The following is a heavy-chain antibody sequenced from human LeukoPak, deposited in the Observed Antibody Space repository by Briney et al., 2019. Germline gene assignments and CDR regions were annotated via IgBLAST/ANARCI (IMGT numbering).Heavy chain of an antibody. CDR2: IKQDGSEK. D-gene: IGHD1-26*01. V-gene: IGHV3-7*03. J-gene: IGHJ4*02. CDR1: GFTFSTYW. Sequence: GALGLFCAASGFTFSTYWMSWGRQAPGEGLEWVANIKQDGSEKYYVDSVKGRFTFSRDNAKNSLYLQMNSLRAEDTAVYYCARAGSWGFDYWGQGTLVTVSS. CDR3: ARAGSWGFDY.